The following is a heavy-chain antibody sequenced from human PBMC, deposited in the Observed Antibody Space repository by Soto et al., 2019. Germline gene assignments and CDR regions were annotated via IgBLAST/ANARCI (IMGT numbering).Heavy chain of an antibody. Sequence: QVQLVESGGGLVKPGGSLRLSCAASGFTFSDYYMSWIRQAPGKGLEWVSYISSSSSYTNYADSVKGRFTISRDNAKNSLYLQMNSLRAEDTAVYYCARDLRSSSWYWDYYYGMDVWGQGTTVTVSS. CDR3: ARDLRSSSWYWDYYYGMDV. CDR1: GFTFSDYY. CDR2: ISSSSSYT. J-gene: IGHJ6*02. D-gene: IGHD6-13*01. V-gene: IGHV3-11*06.